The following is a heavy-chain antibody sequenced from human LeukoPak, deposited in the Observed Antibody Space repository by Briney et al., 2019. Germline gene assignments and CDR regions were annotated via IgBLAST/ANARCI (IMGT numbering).Heavy chain of an antibody. CDR1: GYSISRGYY. D-gene: IGHD4/OR15-4a*01. CDR3: TRAGWILTSGIDY. CDR2: IYHTGST. J-gene: IGHJ4*02. Sequence: SETLSLTCGVSGYSISRGYYWGWIRQPPGKGLEWIGTIYHTGSTYYNPSLESRVTISVDTSKNEFSLNLNSVTAADTAVYYCTRAGWILTSGIDYWGQGALVTVSS. V-gene: IGHV4-38-2*01.